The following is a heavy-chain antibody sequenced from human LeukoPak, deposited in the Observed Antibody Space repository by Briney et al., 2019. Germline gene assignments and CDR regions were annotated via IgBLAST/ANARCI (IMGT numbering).Heavy chain of an antibody. J-gene: IGHJ6*02. Sequence: GGSLRLSCAASGFTFSSYDMHWVRQATGKGLEWVSAIGTAGDTYYPGSVKGRFTISRENAKNSLYLQMNSLRAEDMAVYYCAGSPRGYSYGLGYYYGMDVWGQGTTVTVSS. D-gene: IGHD5-18*01. CDR3: AGSPRGYSYGLGYYYGMDV. V-gene: IGHV3-13*01. CDR2: IGTAGDT. CDR1: GFTFSSYD.